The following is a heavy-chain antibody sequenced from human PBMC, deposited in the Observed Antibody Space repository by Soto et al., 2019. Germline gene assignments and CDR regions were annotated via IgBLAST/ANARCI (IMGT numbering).Heavy chain of an antibody. CDR1: GGSIGNCY. CDR2: IYYSGSS. V-gene: IGHV4-59*08. CDR3: ARHSSSWPIFEY. D-gene: IGHD6-13*01. J-gene: IGHJ4*02. Sequence: QVQLQESGPGLVKPSETLSLTCTVSGGSIGNCYWSWIRQSPGKGLEWIGYIYYSGSSNYNPSLKSRVSISVDTSKNQFSLKLSSVTAADTAVYYCARHSSSWPIFEYWGQGTLVIVSS.